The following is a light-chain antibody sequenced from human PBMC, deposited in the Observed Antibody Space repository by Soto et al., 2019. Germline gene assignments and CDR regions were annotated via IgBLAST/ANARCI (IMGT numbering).Light chain of an antibody. J-gene: IGKJ2*01. V-gene: IGKV3-11*01. Sequence: EIVLTQSPATLSLSPGESATISCRASQSVGTYLAWYQHYPGQAPRLLIYDASNRATGIPARFSGSGSGTDFTLTISSPEHEDFAVYYCHQSYNWPNTFGQGTKLEIK. CDR3: HQSYNWPNT. CDR1: QSVGTY. CDR2: DAS.